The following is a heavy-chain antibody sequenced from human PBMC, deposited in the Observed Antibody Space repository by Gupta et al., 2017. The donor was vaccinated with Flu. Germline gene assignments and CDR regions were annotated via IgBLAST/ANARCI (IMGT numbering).Heavy chain of an antibody. Sequence: QGHMVDSGGGLVQPGRSLNLSCWESGLSFSSYGLLWVLRAPGKWLGWVALSSYDETSQFYADSVKGRFTVARENSLKTLYLERNNLRAEDTAVYYCAKDNMCRDVDNYYGMDVWGRWITVSVS. CDR2: SSYDETSQ. D-gene: IGHD3-10*01. J-gene: IGHJ6*02. V-gene: IGHV3-33*05. CDR1: GLSFSSYG. CDR3: AKDNMCRDVDNYYGMDV.